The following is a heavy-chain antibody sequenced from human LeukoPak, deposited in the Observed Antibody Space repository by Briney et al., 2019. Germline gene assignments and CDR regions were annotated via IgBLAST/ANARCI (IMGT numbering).Heavy chain of an antibody. Sequence: SETLLLTCAVHVDPFICSYWTSIRQPPAKVLEYIREINHKESTSNNPSLKSRVTVSVDPAKNQLSLKMPSLTGADTAVYFCAPRGSNHGRDPLWGQGPLVTVSS. D-gene: IGHD2-21*02. CDR2: INHKEST. CDR3: APRGSNHGRDPL. V-gene: IGHV4-34*01. J-gene: IGHJ4*02. CDR1: VDPFICSY.